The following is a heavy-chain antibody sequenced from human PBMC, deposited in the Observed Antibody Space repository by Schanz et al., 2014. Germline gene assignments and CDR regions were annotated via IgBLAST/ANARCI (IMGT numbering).Heavy chain of an antibody. D-gene: IGHD2-21*01. CDR1: GGTFSGHF. V-gene: IGHV4-34*01. CDR2: INHSGST. CDR3: ARASLFYCDSDRCFLGCFDN. Sequence: QVKLQQWGAGLLKPSETLSLTCAAYGGTFSGHFWSWVRQTPGKGLEWIGEINHSGSTNYNPSLKSRVTVSVVTPKNQFSLKLTSVTAADTAVYYCARASLFYCDSDRCFLGCFDNWGQGTLVTVSS. J-gene: IGHJ4*02.